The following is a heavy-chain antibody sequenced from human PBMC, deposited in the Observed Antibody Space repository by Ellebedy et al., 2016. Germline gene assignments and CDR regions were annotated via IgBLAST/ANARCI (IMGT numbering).Heavy chain of an antibody. CDR3: ARARPIRRDGYNLEL. CDR2: MNPNSGNT. V-gene: IGHV1-8*01. Sequence: ASVKVSCXASGYTFTSYDINWVRQATGQGLEWMGWMNPNSGNTGYAQKFQGRVTMTRNTSISTAYMELSRLRSDDTAVYYCARARPIRRDGYNLELWGQGTMVTVSS. D-gene: IGHD5-24*01. J-gene: IGHJ3*01. CDR1: GYTFTSYD.